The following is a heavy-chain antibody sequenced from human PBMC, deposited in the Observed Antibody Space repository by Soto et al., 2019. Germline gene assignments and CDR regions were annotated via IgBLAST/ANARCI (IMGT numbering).Heavy chain of an antibody. J-gene: IGHJ6*03. CDR1: GYTFTSYG. Sequence: QVQLVQSGAEVKKPGASVKVSCKASGYTFTSYGISWVRQAPGQGLEWMGWISAYNGNTNYAEKLKGRVNMTTDTSTSTAYMELRSLRSDDTAVYYCARETIVVVPAAPAYYYYMDVWGKGTTVTVSS. V-gene: IGHV1-18*01. CDR2: ISAYNGNT. D-gene: IGHD2-2*01. CDR3: ARETIVVVPAAPAYYYYMDV.